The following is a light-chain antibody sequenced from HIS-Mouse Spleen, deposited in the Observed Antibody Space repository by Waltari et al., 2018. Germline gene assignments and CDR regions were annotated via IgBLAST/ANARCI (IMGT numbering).Light chain of an antibody. Sequence: DIQMTQSPSTLSASVGDRVTIPCRASQSISSWLAWYQQKPGKAPKLLIYKASSLESGVPSRFSGSGSGTEFTLTISSLQPDDFATYYCQQYDNLPSLTFGGGTKVEIK. CDR1: QSISSW. CDR2: KAS. CDR3: QQYDNLPSLT. J-gene: IGKJ4*01. V-gene: IGKV1-5*03.